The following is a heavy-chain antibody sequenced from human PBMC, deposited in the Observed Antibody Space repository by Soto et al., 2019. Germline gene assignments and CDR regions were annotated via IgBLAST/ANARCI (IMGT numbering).Heavy chain of an antibody. CDR2: TYYRSKWYN. D-gene: IGHD3-16*01. Sequence: KQSQTLSLTCAISGDSVSSNSAAWNWIRQSPSRGLEWLGRTYYRSKWYNDYAVSVKSRITINPDTSKNQFSLQLNSVTPEDTAVYYCARDHPSGGSQSVTWFDPWGQGTLVTVSS. V-gene: IGHV6-1*01. CDR3: ARDHPSGGSQSVTWFDP. J-gene: IGHJ5*02. CDR1: GDSVSSNSAA.